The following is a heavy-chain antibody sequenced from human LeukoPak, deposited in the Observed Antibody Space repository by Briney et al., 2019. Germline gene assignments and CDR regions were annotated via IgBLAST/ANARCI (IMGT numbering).Heavy chain of an antibody. J-gene: IGHJ4*02. CDR1: GSTFPSYY. Sequence: ASVKVSCHASGSTFPSYYMHWVRQAPGQGLEWMGIINPSGGSTSYSQKFQGRVTMTRDTSTSTVYMELSSLRSEDTAVYYCARARGYSYGYAYWGQGTLVTVSS. CDR3: ARARGYSYGYAY. D-gene: IGHD5-18*01. V-gene: IGHV1-46*01. CDR2: INPSGGST.